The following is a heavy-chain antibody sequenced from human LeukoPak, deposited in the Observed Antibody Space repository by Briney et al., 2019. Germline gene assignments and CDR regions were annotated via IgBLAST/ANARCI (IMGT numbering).Heavy chain of an antibody. V-gene: IGHV4-59*08. CDR3: AGGLTQPFDY. Sequence: SETLSLTCTVSGGSISSYYWSWIRQPPGKGLEWIGYIYYSGSINYNPSLKSRVTISVDTSKNQFSLKLSSVTAADTAVYYCAGGLTQPFDYWGQGTLVTVSS. D-gene: IGHD4/OR15-4a*01. CDR1: GGSISSYY. CDR2: IYYSGSI. J-gene: IGHJ4*02.